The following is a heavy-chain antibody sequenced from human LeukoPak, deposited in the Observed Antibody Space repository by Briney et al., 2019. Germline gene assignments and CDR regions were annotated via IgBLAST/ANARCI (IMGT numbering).Heavy chain of an antibody. CDR2: IYTSGIT. CDR1: GFVVSDNY. Sequence: GGSLRLSCAASGFVVSDNYMSWVRQVPGQGLEWVSLIYTSGITKYTDSVKGRFTISRDNAKNTLYLQMNTLSAEDTAVYYCVGYYVGKVDYWGQGTLVTVSS. CDR3: VGYYVGKVDY. J-gene: IGHJ4*02. D-gene: IGHD4-23*01. V-gene: IGHV3-66*02.